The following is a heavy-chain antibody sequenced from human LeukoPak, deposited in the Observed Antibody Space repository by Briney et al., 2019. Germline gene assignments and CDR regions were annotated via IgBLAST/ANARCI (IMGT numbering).Heavy chain of an antibody. D-gene: IGHD1-26*01. CDR3: ARELFYTSGSKSNRVDY. CDR2: INPDSGGT. V-gene: IGHV1-2*02. J-gene: IGHJ4*02. Sequence: GASVKVSCKASGYTFTNYYIHWVRQAPGQGLEWMGWINPDSGGTNSAQMFQDRVTMTRDTSISTAYMELSRLRSDDTAVYYCARELFYTSGSKSNRVDYWGQGTLVTVSS. CDR1: GYTFTNYY.